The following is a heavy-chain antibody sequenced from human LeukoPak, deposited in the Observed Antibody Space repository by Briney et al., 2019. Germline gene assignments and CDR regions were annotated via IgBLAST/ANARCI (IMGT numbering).Heavy chain of an antibody. CDR2: IKEDAGEK. Sequence: GGSLRLSCAASGFTFSSYWMSWVRQAPGKGLEWVANIKEDAGEKYYVDSVKGRFTISRDNAKNSLSLQMNSLRAEDTAVYYCARAEGYFDWLLIHTFDYWGQGTLVTVSS. CDR1: GFTFSSYW. CDR3: ARAEGYFDWLLIHTFDY. V-gene: IGHV3-7*01. D-gene: IGHD3-9*01. J-gene: IGHJ4*02.